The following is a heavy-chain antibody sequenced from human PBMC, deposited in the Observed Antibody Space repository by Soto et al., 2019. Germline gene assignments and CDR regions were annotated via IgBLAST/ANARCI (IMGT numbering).Heavy chain of an antibody. V-gene: IGHV3-23*01. CDR2: ISGSGGSI. Sequence: EVQLLESGGGLVQPGGSLRLSCAASGFTFSRYAMNWVRQAPGKGLEWVSGISGSGGSIYYADSVKGRFTISRDNSKNTLYLQMNSLRAEDTAVYYCASRGYSYLNDAFDIWGQGTMVTVSS. CDR3: ASRGYSYLNDAFDI. CDR1: GFTFSRYA. D-gene: IGHD5-18*01. J-gene: IGHJ3*02.